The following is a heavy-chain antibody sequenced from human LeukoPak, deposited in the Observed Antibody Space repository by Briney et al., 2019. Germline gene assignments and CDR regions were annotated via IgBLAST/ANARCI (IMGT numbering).Heavy chain of an antibody. J-gene: IGHJ4*02. CDR3: AGEQWLAPDY. Sequence: GGSLRLSCAASGFTFSSYSMNWVRQAPGKGLEWVSSISSSSSYIYYADSVKGRFTISRDNAKNSLYLQMNSLRAEDTAVYYCAGEQWLAPDYWGQGTLVTVSS. CDR1: GFTFSSYS. D-gene: IGHD6-19*01. V-gene: IGHV3-21*01. CDR2: ISSSSSYI.